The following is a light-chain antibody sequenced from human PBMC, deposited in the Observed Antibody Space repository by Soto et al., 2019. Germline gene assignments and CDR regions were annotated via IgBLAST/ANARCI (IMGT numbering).Light chain of an antibody. CDR2: AAS. CDR1: QDISNY. J-gene: IGKJ4*01. V-gene: IGKV1-27*01. CDR3: QNYDSAPPLT. Sequence: DIHMTQSPSSLSASVGDRVTITCRASQDISNYLTWYQQKPGKVPKLLIYAASTLQSGVPSRFSGSGSGTDFTLTISSLQPEDVATYYCQNYDSAPPLTFGGGTKVEIK.